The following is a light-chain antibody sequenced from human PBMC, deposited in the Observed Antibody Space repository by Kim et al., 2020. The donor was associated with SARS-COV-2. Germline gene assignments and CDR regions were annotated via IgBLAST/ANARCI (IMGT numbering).Light chain of an antibody. Sequence: LTPGESANLSCRASQSVNTNSLAWYQQKPGQAPRLLIYGASNRATGIPDRFSGGGSGTDFTLTINRLEPEEFAVYFCQQFGSSPFSFGQGTKLEI. CDR1: QSVNTNS. CDR2: GAS. CDR3: QQFGSSPFS. J-gene: IGKJ2*03. V-gene: IGKV3-20*01.